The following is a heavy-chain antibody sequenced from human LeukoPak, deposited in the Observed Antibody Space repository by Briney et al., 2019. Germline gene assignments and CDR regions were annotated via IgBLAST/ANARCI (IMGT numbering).Heavy chain of an antibody. V-gene: IGHV4-39*07. Sequence: SETLSLTCTVSGGSISSSSYYWGWIRQPPGKGLEWIGSIYYSGSTYYNPSLKSRVTISVDTSKNQFSLKLSSVTAADTAVYYCARMVRGVIKDGMDVWGKGTTVTISS. CDR1: GGSISSSSYY. J-gene: IGHJ6*04. CDR2: IYYSGST. CDR3: ARMVRGVIKDGMDV. D-gene: IGHD3-10*01.